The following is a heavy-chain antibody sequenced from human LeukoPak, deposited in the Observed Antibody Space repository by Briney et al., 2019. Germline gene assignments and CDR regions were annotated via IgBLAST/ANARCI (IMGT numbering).Heavy chain of an antibody. V-gene: IGHV3-9*01. CDR2: LNFNSLNI. J-gene: IGHJ4*02. CDR1: GFYFADYA. D-gene: IGHD3-9*01. Sequence: GGSLRLSCATSGFYFADYAMHWVRQAPGKGLEWVAALNFNSLNIAYADSVKGRFTISRDNAKNPLYLQMNSLRAEDTAVYYCVRDRQVQYYDILGGPGAPFDYWGQGTLVTVSS. CDR3: VRDRQVQYYDILGGPGAPFDY.